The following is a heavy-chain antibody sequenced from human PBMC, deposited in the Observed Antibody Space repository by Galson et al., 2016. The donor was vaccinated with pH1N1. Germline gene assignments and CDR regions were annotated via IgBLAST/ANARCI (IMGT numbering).Heavy chain of an antibody. CDR1: GGTFSNSA. V-gene: IGHV1-69*06. CDR3: ASAAIVRTGVDYNYGMDV. CDR2: IIPNFGAT. Sequence: SVKVSCKASGGTFSNSAVSWVRQAPGQGLEWMGGIIPNFGATNYAQKIQGRVTITADKITSTSYMEVSSLRSEDTATYYCASAAIVRTGVDYNYGMDVWGQGTTVTVSS. J-gene: IGHJ6*02. D-gene: IGHD2-2*02.